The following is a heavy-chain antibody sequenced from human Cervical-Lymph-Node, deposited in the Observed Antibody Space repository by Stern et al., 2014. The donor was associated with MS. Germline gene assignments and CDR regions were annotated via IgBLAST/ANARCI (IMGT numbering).Heavy chain of an antibody. CDR1: GGSISSSSYY. D-gene: IGHD3-22*01. J-gene: IGHJ5*02. V-gene: IGHV4-39*01. CDR3: ARWAYSSGWYNWFDP. Sequence: QVQLQESGPGLVKPSETLSLTCTVSGGSISSSSYYWGWIRQPPGKGLEWIGSIYYSGTTYNTPSQKSRVTISGDTSKNQFSLKLSSVTAADTAVYYCARWAYSSGWYNWFDPWGQGTLVTVSS. CDR2: IYYSGTT.